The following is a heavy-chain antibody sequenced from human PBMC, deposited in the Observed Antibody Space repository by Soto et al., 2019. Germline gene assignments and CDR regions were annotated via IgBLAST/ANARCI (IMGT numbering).Heavy chain of an antibody. J-gene: IGHJ6*03. V-gene: IGHV3-33*01. CDR3: ARDGTYCTNGVCFVYYMDV. CDR2: IWYDGSNK. D-gene: IGHD2-8*01. CDR1: GFTFSSYG. Sequence: QVQLVESGGGVVQPGRSLRLSCAASGFTFSSYGMHWVRQAPGKGLEWVAVIWYDGSNKYYADSVKGRFTISRDNSKNTLYLQMNSLRAEDTAVYYCARDGTYCTNGVCFVYYMDVWGKGTTVTVSS.